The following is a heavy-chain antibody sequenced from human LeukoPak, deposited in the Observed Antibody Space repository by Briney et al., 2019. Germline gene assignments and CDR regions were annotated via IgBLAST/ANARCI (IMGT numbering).Heavy chain of an antibody. D-gene: IGHD5-18*01. V-gene: IGHV4-59*01. CDR1: GGSISSYY. CDR3: ARAGGGYSYDY. CDR2: IDYSGSA. J-gene: IGHJ4*02. Sequence: SETLSLTCTVSGGSISSYYWSWIRQPPGKGLEWIGYIDYSGSANYNPSLKSRVTISVDTSKSQFSLRLSSATAADTALYYCARAGGGYSYDYWGQGTLVTVSS.